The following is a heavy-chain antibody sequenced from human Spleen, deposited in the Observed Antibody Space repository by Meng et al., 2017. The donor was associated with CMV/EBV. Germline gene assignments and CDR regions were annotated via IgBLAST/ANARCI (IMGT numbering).Heavy chain of an antibody. CDR1: GFSLSTSGVG. CDR2: IYWNDDK. Sequence: SGPTLVKPTQTLTLTCTFSGFSLSTSGVGVGWLRQPPGKAPEWLAVIYWNDDKRYSPFLKNRLTITKDTSKNQVVLKMTNMDPVDTATHYCVHSQQDFWSGYRDIFDIWGQGTMVTVSS. CDR3: VHSQQDFWSGYRDIFDI. J-gene: IGHJ3*02. V-gene: IGHV2-5*01. D-gene: IGHD3-3*01.